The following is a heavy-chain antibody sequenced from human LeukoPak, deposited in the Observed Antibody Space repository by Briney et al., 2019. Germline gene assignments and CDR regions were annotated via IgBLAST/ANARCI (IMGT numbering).Heavy chain of an antibody. CDR1: GGTFSSYA. J-gene: IGHJ6*03. Sequence: SVKVSCKASGGTFSSYAISWVRQAPGQGPEWMGGIIPISGTANYAQKFQGRVTITTDQSTSTAYMELSSLTSDDTAVYYCARGLQYQLLKALGYYYMDVWGEGTTVTVSS. V-gene: IGHV1-69*05. CDR3: ARGLQYQLLKALGYYYMDV. CDR2: IIPISGTA. D-gene: IGHD2-2*01.